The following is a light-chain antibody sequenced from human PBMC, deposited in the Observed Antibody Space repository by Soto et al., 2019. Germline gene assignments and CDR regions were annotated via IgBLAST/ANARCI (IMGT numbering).Light chain of an antibody. Sequence: EIVMTQSPATLSVSPGERATLSCRASQTVHTNLAWYQQKPGQAPRLLIYGASTRATGIPARFSGSGSGTEFTHTISSLQSEDFAVYYCQHYNNWRGIAFGPGTKVDIK. CDR1: QTVHTN. V-gene: IGKV3-15*01. CDR2: GAS. J-gene: IGKJ3*01. CDR3: QHYNNWRGIA.